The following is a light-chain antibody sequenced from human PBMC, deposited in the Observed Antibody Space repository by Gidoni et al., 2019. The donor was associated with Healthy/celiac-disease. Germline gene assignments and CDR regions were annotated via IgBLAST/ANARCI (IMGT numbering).Light chain of an antibody. Sequence: DIVMTQSPDSLAVSLGERATINCKSSKSVLYSSNNKKYLAWYQQKPGPPPKLLIYWASTRESGVPYRFSGSGSGTDFTLTISSLQDEDVAVYYCQQYYSTPRTFGQGTKVEIK. J-gene: IGKJ1*01. CDR3: QQYYSTPRT. CDR1: KSVLYSSNNKKY. V-gene: IGKV4-1*01. CDR2: WAS.